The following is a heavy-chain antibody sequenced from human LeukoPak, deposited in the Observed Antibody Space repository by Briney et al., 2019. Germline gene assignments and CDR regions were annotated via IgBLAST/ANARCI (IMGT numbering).Heavy chain of an antibody. D-gene: IGHD5-18*01. CDR1: GFDFSSYG. CDR3: ARVADTSGFDP. Sequence: PGGSLRLSCAISGFDFSSYGMNWVRQAPGKGLEWVSSISSSSSYIYYADSVKGRFTISRDNAKNSLYLQMNSLRAEDTAVYYCARVADTSGFDPWGQGTLVTVSS. J-gene: IGHJ5*02. V-gene: IGHV3-21*01. CDR2: ISSSSSYI.